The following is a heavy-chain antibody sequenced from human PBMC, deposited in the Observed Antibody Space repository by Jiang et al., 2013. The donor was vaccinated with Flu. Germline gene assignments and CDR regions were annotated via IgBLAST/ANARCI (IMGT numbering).Heavy chain of an antibody. J-gene: IGHJ4*02. Sequence: AASGFTFSSYAMSWVRQAPGKGLEWVSAISGSGGSTYYADSVKGRFTISRDNSKNTLYLQMNSLRAEDTAVYYCAKSWYYDSSGYYCPFDYWGQGTLVTVSS. D-gene: IGHD3-22*01. V-gene: IGHV3-23*01. CDR3: AKSWYYDSSGYYCPFDY. CDR1: GFTFSSYA. CDR2: ISGSGGST.